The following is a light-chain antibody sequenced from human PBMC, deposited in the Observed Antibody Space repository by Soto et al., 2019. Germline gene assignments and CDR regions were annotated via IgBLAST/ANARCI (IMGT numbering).Light chain of an antibody. CDR2: WAS. V-gene: IGKV4-1*01. J-gene: IGKJ2*01. CDR3: QKYYSTPQT. CDR1: QSVLYSSNNKNY. Sequence: DIVMTQSPDSLAVSLGERATINCKSSQSVLYSSNNKNYLAWYQQKPRQPPKLLIYWASTRESGVPDRFSGSGSGKDFTLTISSLQAEDVAVYYCQKYYSTPQTFGQGTKLEIK.